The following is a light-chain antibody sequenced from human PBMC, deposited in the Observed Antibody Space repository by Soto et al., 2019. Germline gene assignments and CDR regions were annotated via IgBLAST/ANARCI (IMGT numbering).Light chain of an antibody. J-gene: IGLJ2*01. CDR3: CSYAGSSSWV. Sequence: QSALTQPASVSGSPGQSITISCTGTSSDVGNYNLVSWYQQHPGKAPKLMLYEVSRRPSGVSNRFSGSKSGNTASLTISGLQAEDEADYYCCSYAGSSSWVFGGGTK. V-gene: IGLV2-23*02. CDR2: EVS. CDR1: SSDVGNYNL.